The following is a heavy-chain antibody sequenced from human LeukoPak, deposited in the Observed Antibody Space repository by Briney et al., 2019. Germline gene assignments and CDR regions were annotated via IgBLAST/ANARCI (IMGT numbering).Heavy chain of an antibody. V-gene: IGHV4-61*02. CDR3: ARDTWFGAGRTFDY. CDR2: IYTSGST. Sequence: PSETLSLTCTISGGSISSGSYYWSWIRQPAGKGLEWIGRIYTSGSTNYNPSLKSRVTISYTSKNQFSLKLNSVTAADTAVYYCARDTWFGAGRTFDYWGQGTLVTVSS. D-gene: IGHD3-10*01. J-gene: IGHJ4*02. CDR1: GGSISSGSYY.